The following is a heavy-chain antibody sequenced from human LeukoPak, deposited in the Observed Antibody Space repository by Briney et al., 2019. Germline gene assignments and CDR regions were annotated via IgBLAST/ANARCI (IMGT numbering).Heavy chain of an antibody. CDR3: ARAAQVTGRPNLGGHFDY. V-gene: IGHV3-23*01. CDR1: GFTFSTFA. Sequence: GGSLRLSCAASGFTFSTFAMIWVRQPPGKGLEWVSTISSSGGSTFYAESVKGRFTISRDNNENTLYLQMNSLRVEDTAVYYCARAAQVTGRPNLGGHFDYWGQGTLVTVSS. CDR2: ISSSGGST. D-gene: IGHD6-6*01. J-gene: IGHJ4*02.